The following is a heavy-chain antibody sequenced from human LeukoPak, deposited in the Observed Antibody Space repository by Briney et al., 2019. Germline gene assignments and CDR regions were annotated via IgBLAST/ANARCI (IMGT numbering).Heavy chain of an antibody. J-gene: IGHJ4*02. V-gene: IGHV1-69*13. CDR1: GGTFSSYA. CDR2: IIPIFGTA. Sequence: AASVKVSCKASGGTFSSYAISWVRQAPGQGLEWMGGIIPIFGTANYAQKFQGRVTITADESTSTAYMELSSLRSEDTAVYYCARDWCGSYLCYFDYWGQGTLVTVSS. D-gene: IGHD1-26*01. CDR3: ARDWCGSYLCYFDY.